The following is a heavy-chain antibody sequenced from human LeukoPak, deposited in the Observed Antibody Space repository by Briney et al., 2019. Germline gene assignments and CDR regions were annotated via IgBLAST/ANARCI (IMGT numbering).Heavy chain of an antibody. D-gene: IGHD2-15*01. CDR1: GFTFSSYS. CDR3: ARERDIVVVVAATAPRTYGMDV. J-gene: IGHJ6*02. CDR2: ISSSISYI. Sequence: GGSLRLSCAASGFTFSSYSMNWVRQAPGKGLEWVSSISSSISYIYYADSVKGRFTISRDNAKNSLYLQMNSLRAEDTAVYYCARERDIVVVVAATAPRTYGMDVWGQGTTVTVSS. V-gene: IGHV3-21*01.